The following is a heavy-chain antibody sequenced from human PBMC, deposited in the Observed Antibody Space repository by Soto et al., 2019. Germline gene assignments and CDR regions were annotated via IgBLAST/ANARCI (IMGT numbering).Heavy chain of an antibody. V-gene: IGHV4-34*01. D-gene: IGHD3-9*01. CDR2: IYYRGSA. J-gene: IGHJ4*02. CDR1: GGSLSGYY. Sequence: SETLSLTCAVYGGSLSGYYWSWIRQPPGKGLEWIGSIYYRGSAYYNPSLQTRVTISLDKSRSQFSLKLNSVTAADSAVYFCARLEGLATISYYFDFWGPGALVTVSS. CDR3: ARLEGLATISYYFDF.